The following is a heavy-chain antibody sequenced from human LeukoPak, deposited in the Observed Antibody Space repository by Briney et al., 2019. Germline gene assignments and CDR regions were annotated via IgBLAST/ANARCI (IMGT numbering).Heavy chain of an antibody. Sequence: ASVKVSCKASGYTFTGYYMHWVRQAPGQGLEWMGWINPNSGGTNYAQKFQGRVTMTRDTSISTAYMELSRLKFYGPGVYYLAESPGGRRGWFFGDYWFDPWGQGTLVTVSS. V-gene: IGHV1-2*02. CDR3: AESPGGRRGWFFGDYWFDP. J-gene: IGHJ5*02. D-gene: IGHD3-16*01. CDR2: INPNSGGT. CDR1: GYTFTGYY.